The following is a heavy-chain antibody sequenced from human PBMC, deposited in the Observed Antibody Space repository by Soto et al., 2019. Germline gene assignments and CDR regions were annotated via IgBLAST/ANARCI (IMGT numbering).Heavy chain of an antibody. V-gene: IGHV4-34*01. CDR3: ARIRSYDTLTGYRNYYSGMGV. CDR2: INHSGST. D-gene: IGHD3-9*01. CDR1: GGSFSGYY. Sequence: SETLSLTCAVYGGSFSGYYWRWIRQPPGKGLEWIGEINHSGSTNYNPSLKSRVTISVDTSKNQFSLKLSSVTAADTAVYYCARIRSYDTLTGYRNYYSGMGVWGQGTTVTVSS. J-gene: IGHJ6*02.